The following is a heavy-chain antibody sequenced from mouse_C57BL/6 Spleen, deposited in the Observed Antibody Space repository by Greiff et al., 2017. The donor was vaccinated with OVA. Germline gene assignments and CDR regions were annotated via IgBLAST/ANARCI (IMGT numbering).Heavy chain of an antibody. CDR1: GYTFTSYW. D-gene: IGHD2-13*01. V-gene: IGHV1-64*01. Sequence: VQLQQPGAELVKPGASVKLSCKASGYTFTSYWMHWVKQRPGQGLEWIGLIHPNSGSTNYNEKFKSKATLTVDKSSGTAYMKISSLTSEDSAVYCCARGEELPRGAMDYWGKGTTVTVSS. CDR3: ARGEELPRGAMDY. J-gene: IGHJ4*01. CDR2: IHPNSGST.